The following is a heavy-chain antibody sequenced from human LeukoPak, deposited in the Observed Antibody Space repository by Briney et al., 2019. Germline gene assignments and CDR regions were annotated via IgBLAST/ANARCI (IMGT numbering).Heavy chain of an antibody. D-gene: IGHD3-22*01. CDR2: IDTAGDT. J-gene: IGHJ4*01. CDR3: VRLSPYDSSGYYYDY. V-gene: IGHV3-13*01. CDR1: GFTFTNYD. Sequence: GGSLRLSCAASGFTFTNYDMHWVRQATGKGLEWVSGIDTAGDTYYPGSVKGRFTISRENAKNYMYLQMNSLRAGDSAVYYCVRLSPYDSSGYYYDYWGHGTLVTVSS.